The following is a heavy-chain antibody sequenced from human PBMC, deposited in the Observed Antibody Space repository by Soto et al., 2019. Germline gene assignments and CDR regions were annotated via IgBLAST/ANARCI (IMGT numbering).Heavy chain of an antibody. Sequence: SETLSLTCAVYGGSFSGYYWSWIRQPPGKGLEWIGENNHSGSTNYNPSIKSRITITVDTSKNHFSLKLSFVTAADTAVYYCARGLRSIAAAGYYYGMDVWGQGTTVTVSS. CDR3: ARGLRSIAAAGYYYGMDV. V-gene: IGHV4-34*01. D-gene: IGHD6-13*01. CDR1: GGSFSGYY. CDR2: NNHSGST. J-gene: IGHJ6*02.